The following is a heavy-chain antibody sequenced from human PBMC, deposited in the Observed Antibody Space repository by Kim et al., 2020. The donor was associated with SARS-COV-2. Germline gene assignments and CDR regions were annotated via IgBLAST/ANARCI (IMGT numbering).Heavy chain of an antibody. J-gene: IGHJ4*02. CDR1: GFTFSSKD. CDR2: IGTASDP. Sequence: GGSLRLSCAASGFTFSSKDMHWVRQATGKGLEWVSAIGTASDPYYPGSVKGRFTISRENAKNSLYLQMNSLRAGDTAVYYCARGYSYGSGTLPYYFDYWGEGTLVTVSS. V-gene: IGHV3-13*05. CDR3: ARGYSYGSGTLPYYFDY. D-gene: IGHD3-10*01.